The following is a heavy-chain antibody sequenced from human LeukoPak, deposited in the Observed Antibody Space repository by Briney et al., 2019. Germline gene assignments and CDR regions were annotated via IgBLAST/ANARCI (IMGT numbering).Heavy chain of an antibody. CDR2: IYPGDSDT. Sequence: GESLKIACKGSGYSFTSYWIDWVRQMPGKGLEWMGIIYPGDSDTRYSPSFQGQVTISADKSINTAYLQWNSLKASDTAIYYCARGNTVYEYWGQGTLVTVSS. V-gene: IGHV5-51*01. CDR1: GYSFTSYW. J-gene: IGHJ4*02. D-gene: IGHD4-17*01. CDR3: ARGNTVYEY.